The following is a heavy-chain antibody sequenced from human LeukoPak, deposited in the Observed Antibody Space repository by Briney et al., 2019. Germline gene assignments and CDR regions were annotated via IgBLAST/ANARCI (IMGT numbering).Heavy chain of an antibody. D-gene: IGHD5-12*01. CDR2: ISGSGGST. Sequence: GGSLRLSCAASGFTFSSYAMSWVRQAPGKGLEWVSAISGSGGSTYYADSVKGRFTISRDNSKNTLYLQMNSLRAEDTAVYYCARVRGRYSGYDPYWGQGTLVTVSS. V-gene: IGHV3-23*01. J-gene: IGHJ4*02. CDR3: ARVRGRYSGYDPY. CDR1: GFTFSSYA.